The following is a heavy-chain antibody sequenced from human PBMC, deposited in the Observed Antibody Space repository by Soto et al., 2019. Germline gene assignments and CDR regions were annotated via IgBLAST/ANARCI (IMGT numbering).Heavy chain of an antibody. CDR3: ARDLWAHYDFWSGPTESY. Sequence: EVQLVESGGGLVQPGGSLRLSCAASGFTVSSNYMSWVRQAPGKGLEWVSVIYSGGSTYYADSVKGRFTISRDNSENTLYLQMNSLRAEDTAVYYCARDLWAHYDFWSGPTESYWGQGTLVTVSS. D-gene: IGHD3-3*01. CDR2: IYSGGST. V-gene: IGHV3-66*01. CDR1: GFTVSSNY. J-gene: IGHJ4*02.